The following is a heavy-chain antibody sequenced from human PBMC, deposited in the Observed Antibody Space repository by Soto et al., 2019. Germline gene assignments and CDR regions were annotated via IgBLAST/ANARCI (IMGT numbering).Heavy chain of an antibody. CDR3: AKLLQGTVTIHYGMDV. D-gene: IGHD4-4*01. Sequence: PGGSLRLSCAASGFTFSSYAMSWVRQAPGKGLEWVSAISGSGGSTYYADSVKGRFTISRDNSKNTLYLQMNSLRAEDTAVYYCAKLLQGTVTIHYGMDVWGQGTTVTVSS. CDR1: GFTFSSYA. V-gene: IGHV3-23*01. J-gene: IGHJ6*02. CDR2: ISGSGGST.